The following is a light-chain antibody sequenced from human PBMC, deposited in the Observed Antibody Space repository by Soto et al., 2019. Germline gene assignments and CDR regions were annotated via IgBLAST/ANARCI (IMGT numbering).Light chain of an antibody. CDR3: QQYGSSLLT. V-gene: IGKV3-20*01. CDR1: QSVSSSY. J-gene: IGKJ3*01. CDR2: GAS. Sequence: EIVLTQSPGTLSLSPGERATLSCRASQSVSSSYLAWYQQKPGQAPRLLIYGASSRATGIPDRFSGSGSGTDFTLNISRLEPEDFAVYYCQQYGSSLLTFGHGTPVDI.